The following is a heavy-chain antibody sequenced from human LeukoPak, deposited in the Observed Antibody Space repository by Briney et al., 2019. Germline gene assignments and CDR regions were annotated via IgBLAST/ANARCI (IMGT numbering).Heavy chain of an antibody. CDR3: ARDPTAAGTPSAFDI. CDR1: GYTFTGYY. D-gene: IGHD6-13*01. Sequence: GASVKLSCKASGYTFTGYYMHWVRQAPGQGLEWMGWINPNTGGTNYAQKFQGRVTMTRDTPISTAYMELSRLRSDDTAVYYCARDPTAAGTPSAFDIWGQGTMVTVSS. V-gene: IGHV1-2*02. CDR2: INPNTGGT. J-gene: IGHJ3*02.